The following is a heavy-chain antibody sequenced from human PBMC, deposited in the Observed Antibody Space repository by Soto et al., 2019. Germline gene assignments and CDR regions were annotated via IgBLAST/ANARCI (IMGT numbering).Heavy chain of an antibody. J-gene: IGHJ2*01. V-gene: IGHV3-23*01. CDR1: GFTFSSYA. CDR3: AKRGGAVAGRWYFDL. D-gene: IGHD6-19*01. Sequence: EVQLLESGGGLVQPGGSLRLSCAASGFTFSSYAMSWFRHAPGKGLAWVSGISGSGGSTYYADSVNGRFTISRDNSKNAIYLQMNSLRAEDTAVYYCAKRGGAVAGRWYFDLWGRGTLVTVSS. CDR2: ISGSGGST.